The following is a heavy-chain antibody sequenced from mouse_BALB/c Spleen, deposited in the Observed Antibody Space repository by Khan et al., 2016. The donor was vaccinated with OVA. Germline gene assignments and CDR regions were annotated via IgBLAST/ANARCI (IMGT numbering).Heavy chain of an antibody. Sequence: EVQLQESGPDLVKPSQSLSLTCTVTGYSITGGYSWHWIRQFPGNKLEWMGYIHYSGRTNYNPSLKSRISITRDTSKNQFLLQLNSVTTEDTATYYCARSGTTVVAYWYFDVWGAGTTVTVSS. V-gene: IGHV3-1*02. D-gene: IGHD1-1*01. CDR2: IHYSGRT. CDR1: GYSITGGYS. CDR3: ARSGTTVVAYWYFDV. J-gene: IGHJ1*01.